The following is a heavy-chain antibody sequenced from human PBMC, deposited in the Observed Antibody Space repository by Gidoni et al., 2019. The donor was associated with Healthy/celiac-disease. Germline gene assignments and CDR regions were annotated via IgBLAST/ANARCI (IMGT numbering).Heavy chain of an antibody. Sequence: EVQLVESGGGVVRPGGSLRLSCAASGFTFADYGMSWVRQAPGKGLEWVSGINWNGGSTGYADSVKGRFTISRDNAKNSLYLQMNSLRAEDTALYHCARDGGYCSSTSCLNWFDPWGQGTLVTVSS. D-gene: IGHD2-2*01. CDR3: ARDGGYCSSTSCLNWFDP. V-gene: IGHV3-20*01. J-gene: IGHJ5*02. CDR2: INWNGGST. CDR1: GFTFADYG.